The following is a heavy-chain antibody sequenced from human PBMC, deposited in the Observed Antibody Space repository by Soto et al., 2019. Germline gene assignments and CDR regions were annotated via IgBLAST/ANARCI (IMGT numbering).Heavy chain of an antibody. CDR2: TYYRSKWYN. Sequence: AQILSLTWAISWDSVARNSXAWYWIRQCPSRGLEWLGRTYYRSKWYNDYAVSVKSRMNINPDTSKNQFSLQLNSVTPEDTAVYYCPRASGYCSGGSCGRYYFDYWGQGTMVPDSS. J-gene: IGHJ4*02. D-gene: IGHD2-15*01. CDR1: WDSVARNSXA. V-gene: IGHV6-1*01. CDR3: PRASGYCSGGSCGRYYFDY.